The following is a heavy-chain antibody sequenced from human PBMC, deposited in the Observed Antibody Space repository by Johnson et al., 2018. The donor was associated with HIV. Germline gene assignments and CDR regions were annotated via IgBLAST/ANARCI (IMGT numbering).Heavy chain of an antibody. CDR1: GFTFSDYY. CDR3: ARCVEMATSRDVGDAFDI. J-gene: IGHJ3*02. Sequence: QVQLVESGGGLVKPGGSLRLSCAASGFTFSDYYMSWIRQAPGKGLEWVSYISSSGSTIYYADSVKGRFTISRDNAKNSLYLQMNSMRAEDTAVYYCARCVEMATSRDVGDAFDIWGQGTMVTVSS. D-gene: IGHD5-24*01. CDR2: ISSSGSTI. V-gene: IGHV3-11*04.